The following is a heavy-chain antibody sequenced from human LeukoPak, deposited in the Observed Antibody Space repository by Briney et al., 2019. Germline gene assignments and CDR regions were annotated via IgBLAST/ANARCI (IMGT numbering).Heavy chain of an antibody. J-gene: IGHJ3*02. D-gene: IGHD3-22*01. CDR3: ARLYYYASSGYDALDI. Sequence: GASVKVSCKTSEYTFTSYDINWVRQATGQGLEWMGGMDGSSGKTAYAQRFLGRVTITRNTSISTAYMELSSLTSEDTAVYYCARLYYYASSGYDALDIWGQGTMVTVSS. CDR1: EYTFTSYD. V-gene: IGHV1-8*01. CDR2: MDGSSGKT.